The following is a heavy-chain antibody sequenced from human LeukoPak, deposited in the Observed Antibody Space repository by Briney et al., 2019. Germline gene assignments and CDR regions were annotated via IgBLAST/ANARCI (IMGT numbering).Heavy chain of an antibody. CDR2: IIPIFGTA. CDR3: ARSSMIVVVITTPYYFDY. Sequence: GASVKVSCKASGGTFSSYAISWVRQAPGQGLEWMGGIIPIFGTANYAQKFQGRVTITADESTSTAYMELSSLRSEGTAVYYCARSSMIVVVITTPYYFDYWGQGTLVTVSS. J-gene: IGHJ4*02. CDR1: GGTFSSYA. V-gene: IGHV1-69*13. D-gene: IGHD3-22*01.